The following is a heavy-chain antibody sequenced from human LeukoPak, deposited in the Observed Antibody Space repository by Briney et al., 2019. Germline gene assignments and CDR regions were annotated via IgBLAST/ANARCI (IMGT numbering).Heavy chain of an antibody. V-gene: IGHV3-23*01. Sequence: GGSLRLSCAASGFTFSSYGMSWVRQAPGKGLEWVSAISGSGGSTYYADSVKGRFTISRDNSKSTLFLQMSSLRADDAAVYYCAKDADGDYINAFDIWGQGTKVTVSS. CDR2: ISGSGGST. D-gene: IGHD4-17*01. J-gene: IGHJ3*02. CDR1: GFTFSSYG. CDR3: AKDADGDYINAFDI.